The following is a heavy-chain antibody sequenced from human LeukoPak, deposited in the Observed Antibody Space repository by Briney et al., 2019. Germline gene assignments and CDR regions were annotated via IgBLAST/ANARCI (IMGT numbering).Heavy chain of an antibody. CDR1: GYTFTGYY. J-gene: IGHJ4*02. V-gene: IGHV1-2*06. CDR2: INPNSGGT. CDR3: ASEAKYGDTARDAYFDH. D-gene: IGHD5-18*01. Sequence: ASVKVSCKASGYTFTGYYMHWVRQAPGQGLEWMGRINPNSGGTNYAQRFQGRVTMTRDTSNATAYMELRRLRSEDTAWCFCASEAKYGDTARDAYFDHLGQGTLVTVSS.